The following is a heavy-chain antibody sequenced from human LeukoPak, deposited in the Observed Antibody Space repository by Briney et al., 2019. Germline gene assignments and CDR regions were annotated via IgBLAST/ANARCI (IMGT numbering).Heavy chain of an antibody. D-gene: IGHD3-10*01. CDR1: GYTFTSYD. V-gene: IGHV1-69*13. CDR3: ARVGGSGSYTSHYFDY. J-gene: IGHJ4*02. CDR2: IIPIFTTA. Sequence: SVKVSCKASGYTFTSYDINWVRQAPGQGLEWMGGIIPIFTTANHAQKFQGRVTITADESTSTAYMELSSLRSEDTAVYYCARVGGSGSYTSHYFDYWGQGTLVTVSS.